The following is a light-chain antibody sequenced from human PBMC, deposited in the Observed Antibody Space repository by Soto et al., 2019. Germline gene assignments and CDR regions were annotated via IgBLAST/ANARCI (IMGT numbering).Light chain of an antibody. V-gene: IGLV1-40*01. Sequence: QSVLTQPPSVSGAPGQRVTISCTGSSSNIGAGYDVHWYLQLPGTAPKLIIYGNTNRPSGVPDRFSGSKSGSSASLAITGLQAEDEADYYCAAWDDSLSGYVFGTGTKVTVL. CDR2: GNT. CDR3: AAWDDSLSGYV. J-gene: IGLJ1*01. CDR1: SSNIGAGYD.